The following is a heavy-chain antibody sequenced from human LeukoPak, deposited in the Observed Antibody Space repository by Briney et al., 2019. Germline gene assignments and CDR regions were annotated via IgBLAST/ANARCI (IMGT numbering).Heavy chain of an antibody. J-gene: IGHJ5*02. CDR1: GFTFGSYG. V-gene: IGHV3-49*03. CDR2: IRSKIYTGAT. Sequence: PGGSLRLSCTTSGFTFGSYGMSWFRQAPGRGLEWVSFIRSKIYTGATDYAASVKGRFVISRDDSESIAYLQMNSLKTEDTGVYYCTGNPRPHCSGVHCPSDTWGQGTLVTVSS. D-gene: IGHD2-15*01. CDR3: TGNPRPHCSGVHCPSDT.